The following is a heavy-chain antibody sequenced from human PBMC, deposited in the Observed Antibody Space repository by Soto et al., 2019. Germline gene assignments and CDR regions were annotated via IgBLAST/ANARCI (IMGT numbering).Heavy chain of an antibody. Sequence: GGSLRLSCAASGFTFSSYAMSWVRQAPGKGLEWVSAISGSGGSTYYPDSVKGRFTISRDNSKNTLYLQMNSLRAEDTAVYYCAGGSYYAFDIWGQGTMVTVSS. CDR2: ISGSGGST. CDR1: GFTFSSYA. CDR3: AGGSYYAFDI. J-gene: IGHJ3*02. D-gene: IGHD1-26*01. V-gene: IGHV3-23*01.